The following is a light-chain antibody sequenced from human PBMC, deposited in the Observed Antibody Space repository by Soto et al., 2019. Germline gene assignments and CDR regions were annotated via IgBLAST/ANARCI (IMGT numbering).Light chain of an antibody. V-gene: IGLV1-44*01. J-gene: IGLJ2*01. CDR3: ATWDDSLNGVI. CDR1: VSNIGRYS. Sequence: QSVLTQPPSASGTPGQRVTISCSGGVSNIGRYSVKWYQQVPGTAPKLLIYGSDQRPSGVPDRFSGSTSGTSASLAISGLQSEDEADYYCATWDDSLNGVIFGGGTKLTVL. CDR2: GSD.